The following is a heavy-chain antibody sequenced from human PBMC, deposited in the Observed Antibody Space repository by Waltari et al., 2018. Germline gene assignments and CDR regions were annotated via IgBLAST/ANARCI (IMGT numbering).Heavy chain of an antibody. V-gene: IGHV1-2*02. J-gene: IGHJ6*02. Sequence: QVQLVQSGAVVKKPGASLKVSCTASGYTFTAYYIHWVRQAPGQGLEWMGWITPNSGGTNYAQKFQGRVTMTRDTSISTVYMELSRLRSDDTAVYYCARDAYHYFGMDVWGQGTTVTVSS. CDR2: ITPNSGGT. CDR1: GYTFTAYY. CDR3: ARDAYHYFGMDV.